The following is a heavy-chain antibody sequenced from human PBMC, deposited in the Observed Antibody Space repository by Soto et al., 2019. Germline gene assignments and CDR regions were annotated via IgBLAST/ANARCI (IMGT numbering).Heavy chain of an antibody. Sequence: QVHLVQSGAEVKKPGASVKVSCKCSGYTFTSYGITWVRQAPGQGLEWMGWISAHNGNTDYAQKLQGRVTVTRDTPTSTAYMELRSLRSNDTAVYYCARGRYGDYWGQGALVTVSS. J-gene: IGHJ4*02. CDR1: GYTFTSYG. CDR3: ARGRYGDY. V-gene: IGHV1-18*01. CDR2: ISAHNGNT. D-gene: IGHD1-1*01.